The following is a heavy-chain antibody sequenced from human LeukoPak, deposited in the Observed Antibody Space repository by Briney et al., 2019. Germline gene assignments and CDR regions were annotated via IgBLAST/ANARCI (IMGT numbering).Heavy chain of an antibody. Sequence: GGSLRLSCAAYGFTFSSYGMPWVRQAPGKGLEWEAVIWYDGSNKYYADSVKGRFTISRDNSKHTLYLQMNSLRAEATAVYFCARAAYGDYSYFDYWGQGTLVTVSS. J-gene: IGHJ4*02. D-gene: IGHD4-17*01. CDR1: GFTFSSYG. CDR2: IWYDGSNK. V-gene: IGHV3-33*01. CDR3: ARAAYGDYSYFDY.